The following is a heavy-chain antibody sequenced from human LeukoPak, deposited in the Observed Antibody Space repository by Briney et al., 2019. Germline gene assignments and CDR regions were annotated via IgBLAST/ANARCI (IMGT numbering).Heavy chain of an antibody. CDR1: GGPFSGSY. V-gene: IGHV4-34*01. J-gene: IGHJ4*02. D-gene: IGHD6-13*01. CDR3: ARVPTSSWPSLDY. CDR2: INHSGST. Sequence: PSETLSLTCAVYGGPFSGSYWSWVRQPPGKGLEWIGEINHSGSTNYNPSLTSRVTISVDTSKNQFSLKLSSVTAADTAVYYCARVPTSSWPSLDYWGQGTLVTVSS.